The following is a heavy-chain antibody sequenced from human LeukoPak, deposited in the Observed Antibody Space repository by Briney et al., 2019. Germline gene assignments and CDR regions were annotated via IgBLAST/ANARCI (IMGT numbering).Heavy chain of an antibody. Sequence: ASVKVSCKASGYTFTGYYIHWVRQAPGQGLEWMGWINPNSGATSYAQKFQARVTMTRDTSITTAYMDLSRLTSDDTTVYYCARAVCTCGSGVPAYAEYFQHWGQGTLVTVSS. J-gene: IGHJ1*01. CDR3: ARAVCTCGSGVPAYAEYFQH. D-gene: IGHD2-15*01. CDR2: INPNSGAT. CDR1: GYTFTGYY. V-gene: IGHV1-2*02.